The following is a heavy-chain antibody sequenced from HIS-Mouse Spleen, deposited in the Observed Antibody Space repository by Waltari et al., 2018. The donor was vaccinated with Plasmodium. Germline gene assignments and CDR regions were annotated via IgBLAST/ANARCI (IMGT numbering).Heavy chain of an antibody. CDR3: ARGLRWDDAFDI. J-gene: IGHJ3*02. Sequence: EVQLVQSGAEVKKPGESLKISCKGSGYIFPSYWVGWVRQMPGKGVEWMGIDYPVGSNTRYSPAFQGQVTISADKSISTAYLQWSSLKASDTAMYYCARGLRWDDAFDIWGQGTMVTVSS. D-gene: IGHD4-17*01. V-gene: IGHV5-51*03. CDR1: GYIFPSYW. CDR2: DYPVGSNT.